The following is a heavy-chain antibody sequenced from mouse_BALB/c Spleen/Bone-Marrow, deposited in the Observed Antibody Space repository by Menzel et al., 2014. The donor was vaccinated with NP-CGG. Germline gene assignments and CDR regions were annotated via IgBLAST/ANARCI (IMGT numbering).Heavy chain of an antibody. CDR3: ASATGKARYYTLDY. D-gene: IGHD1-1*01. Sequence: VQLQQSGPELVKPGASVRISCKASGYTFTSYYLHWVIQRPGQGLEWIGWIYPGNVNTKYNEKFKGKATLSSDTSSSPAYMELSSLSSEDSEVYYCASATGKARYYTLDYWGQGTSVTVSS. CDR2: IYPGNVNT. CDR1: GYTFTSYY. V-gene: IGHV1S56*01. J-gene: IGHJ4*01.